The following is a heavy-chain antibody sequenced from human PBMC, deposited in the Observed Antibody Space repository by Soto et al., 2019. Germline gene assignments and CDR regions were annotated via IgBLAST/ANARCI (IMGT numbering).Heavy chain of an antibody. D-gene: IGHD3-3*01. CDR1: GYTFTRSG. J-gene: IGHJ6*02. CDR2: INPDNGNT. V-gene: IGHV1-18*01. CDR3: ARDQGITTFGVYSMYYYGMDV. Sequence: QVQLVQSGAEVKKPGASVKVSCKASGYTFTRSGISWVRQAPGQGLEWLGWINPDNGNTNYAQHLKGRVSLTNDTSTSTAYMDLRSLRSDDTAVYYCARDQGITTFGVYSMYYYGMDVWGQGTTVTVSS.